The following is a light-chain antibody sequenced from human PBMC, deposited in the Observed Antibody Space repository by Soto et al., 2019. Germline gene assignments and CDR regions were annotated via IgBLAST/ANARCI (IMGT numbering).Light chain of an antibody. CDR2: AAS. Sequence: EIVLTQSPGTLSLSPGERATLSCRASQSVSRIHLAWYQQKPGQAPRLLIYAASDRATGIPDRFSGSGSGTDFTLTISRLEPEDFAVYYCQQYGTSWTFAGGTKVDIK. CDR1: QSVSRIH. J-gene: IGKJ4*01. CDR3: QQYGTSWT. V-gene: IGKV3-20*01.